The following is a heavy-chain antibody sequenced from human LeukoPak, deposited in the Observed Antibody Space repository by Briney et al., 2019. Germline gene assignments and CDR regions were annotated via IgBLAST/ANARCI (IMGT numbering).Heavy chain of an antibody. V-gene: IGHV1-18*01. J-gene: IGHJ4*02. CDR3: ARSLPYYDSSGSFDY. CDR2: ISAYNGNT. D-gene: IGHD3-22*01. CDR1: GYTFTSYG. Sequence: ASVKVSCKASGYTFTSYGISWVRQAPGQGLEWMGWISAYNGNTNYAQKLQGRVTMTTDTSTSTAYMELRSLRSDDTAVYYCARSLPYYDSSGSFDYWGQGTLVTVSS.